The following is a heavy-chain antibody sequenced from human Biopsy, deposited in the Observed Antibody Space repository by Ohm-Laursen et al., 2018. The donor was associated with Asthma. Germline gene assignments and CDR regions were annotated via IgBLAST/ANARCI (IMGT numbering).Heavy chain of an antibody. CDR2: IHHSGTS. V-gene: IGHV4-31*03. Sequence: TLSLTCPVSGDSIISGGCCWNWIRQHPGKGLEWIGYIHHSGTSYFNPSLKSRVSFSRDTSKNQSSLRLSSVTAADTAMYYCARIPRRSGSYFVDYWGQGTLVTVSS. D-gene: IGHD3-22*01. J-gene: IGHJ4*02. CDR1: GDSIISGGCC. CDR3: ARIPRRSGSYFVDY.